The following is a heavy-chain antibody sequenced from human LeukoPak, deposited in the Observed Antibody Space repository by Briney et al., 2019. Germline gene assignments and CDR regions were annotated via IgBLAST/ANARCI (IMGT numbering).Heavy chain of an antibody. CDR1: GFTFSSYA. J-gene: IGHJ4*02. V-gene: IGHV3-23*01. Sequence: GGSLRLSCEASGFTFSSYAMSWVRQAPGKGLEWVSALTGSGVNTFYADSVKGRFTISRDNSKNTLYLQMNSLRAEDTAVYYCAKARRDGYNWDFDYWGRGTLVTVSS. CDR2: LTGSGVNT. CDR3: AKARRDGYNWDFDY. D-gene: IGHD5-24*01.